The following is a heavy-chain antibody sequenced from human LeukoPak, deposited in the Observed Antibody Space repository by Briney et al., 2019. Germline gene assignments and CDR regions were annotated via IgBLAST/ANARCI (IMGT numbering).Heavy chain of an antibody. CDR1: GFTFSSYW. D-gene: IGHD1-14*01. CDR2: INSDGSST. J-gene: IGHJ4*02. V-gene: IGHV3-74*01. Sequence: PGGSLRLSCAASGFTFSSYWMHWVRQAPGKGLVWVSRINSDGSSTSYADSVKGRFTISRDNAKNSLYLQMNSLRAEDTAVYYCARSRLRYDLIFDYWGQGTLVTVSS. CDR3: ARSRLRYDLIFDY.